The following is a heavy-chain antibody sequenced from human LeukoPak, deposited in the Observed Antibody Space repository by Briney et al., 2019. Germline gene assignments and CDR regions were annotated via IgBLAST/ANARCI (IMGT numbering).Heavy chain of an antibody. CDR2: IYYSGST. D-gene: IGHD5-18*01. CDR3: ASLKIQLWIMDY. V-gene: IGHV4-59*01. J-gene: IGHJ4*02. CDR1: GGSISSYY. Sequence: SETLSLTCTVSGGSISSYYWSWLRQPPGKGLEGMGYIYYSGSTNYNPSLTRRGTISVEKCKKQFSLKLSSVTAADTAVYYCASLKIQLWIMDYWGQGTLVTVSS.